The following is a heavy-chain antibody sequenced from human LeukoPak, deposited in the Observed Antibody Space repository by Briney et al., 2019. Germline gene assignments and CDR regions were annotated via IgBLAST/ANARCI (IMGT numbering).Heavy chain of an antibody. CDR1: GFTFDDYG. CDR2: ISGSGGST. V-gene: IGHV3-23*01. D-gene: IGHD4-17*01. Sequence: GGSLRLSCAASGFTFDDYGMSWVRHAPGRGLEWVSAISGSGGSTYYADSVKGRFTISRDNSKNTLYLQMNSLRAEDTAVYYCAKAIGDYVAFDIWGQGTMVTVSS. J-gene: IGHJ3*02. CDR3: AKAIGDYVAFDI.